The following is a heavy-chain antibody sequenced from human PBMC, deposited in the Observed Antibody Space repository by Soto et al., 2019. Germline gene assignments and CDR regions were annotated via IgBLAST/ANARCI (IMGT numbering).Heavy chain of an antibody. CDR1: GGSVSSHY. CDR2: LYNAERT. V-gene: IGHV4-4*07. J-gene: IGHJ4*02. Sequence: SETLSLACTVSGGSVSSHYWSWIRQPAGKGLEWLGRLYNAERTSYNPSLKGRVTMSMDTSNNQFSLKLTSVTAADTAVYFCAREPLAHSYFDFWGQGTLVTVSS. CDR3: AREPLAHSYFDF.